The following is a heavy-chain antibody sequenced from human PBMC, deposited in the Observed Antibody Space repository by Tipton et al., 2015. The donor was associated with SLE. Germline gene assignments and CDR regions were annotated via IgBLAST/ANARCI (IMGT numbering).Heavy chain of an antibody. CDR3: ATRQGSGWYQSFDY. V-gene: IGHV3-74*01. CDR2: INREGTYT. D-gene: IGHD6-19*01. CDR1: GFSVSSFW. Sequence: SLRLSCAASGFSVSSFWMHWVRQAPGQGLVWVSRINREGTYTNHADSVKGRFTISRDNAKNSLYLQMDNLRPEDTAVYYCATRQGSGWYQSFDYWGQGSLVTVSS. J-gene: IGHJ4*02.